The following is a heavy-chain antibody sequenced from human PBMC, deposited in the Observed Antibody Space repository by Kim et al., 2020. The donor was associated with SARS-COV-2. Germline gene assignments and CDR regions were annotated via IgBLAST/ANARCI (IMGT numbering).Heavy chain of an antibody. CDR3: ARSERYYYGMDV. CDR2: LFYSGST. D-gene: IGHD1-26*01. J-gene: IGHJ6*02. V-gene: IGHV4-59*13. CDR1: GGSISNYY. Sequence: SETLSLTCTVSGGSISNYYWSWIRQSPGKGLEWIGILFYSGSTDYNPSLKSRVTISLDSSKNQFSLKLSSVTAADTAVYYCARSERYYYGMDVWGQGTTVTVSS.